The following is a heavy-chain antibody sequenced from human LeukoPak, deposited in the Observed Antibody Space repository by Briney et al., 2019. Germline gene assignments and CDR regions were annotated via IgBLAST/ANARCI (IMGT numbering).Heavy chain of an antibody. D-gene: IGHD6-13*01. Sequence: VASVKVSCKTSGYSFTNYYIHWVRQAPGQGLEWMGWINPSSGGTEYAQKFQGRVTMTGDTSISTAYMELSRLRSDDTAVYYCARDRGSSWYVDYWGQGILVTVSS. J-gene: IGHJ4*02. CDR2: INPSSGGT. CDR3: ARDRGSSWYVDY. CDR1: GYSFTNYY. V-gene: IGHV1-2*02.